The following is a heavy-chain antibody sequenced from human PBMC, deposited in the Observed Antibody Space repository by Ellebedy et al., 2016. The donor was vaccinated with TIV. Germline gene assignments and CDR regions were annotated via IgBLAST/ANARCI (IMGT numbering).Heavy chain of an antibody. V-gene: IGHV4-30-2*01. CDR1: GVSISSGGYS. Sequence: MPSETLSLTCAVSGVSISSGGYSWSWIRQPPGKGLEWIGYIYHSGSTYYNPSLKSRVTISVDRSKNQFSLKLSSVTAADTAVYYCARGSGSYESNAFDIWGQGTMVTVSS. CDR3: ARGSGSYESNAFDI. D-gene: IGHD1-26*01. CDR2: IYHSGST. J-gene: IGHJ3*02.